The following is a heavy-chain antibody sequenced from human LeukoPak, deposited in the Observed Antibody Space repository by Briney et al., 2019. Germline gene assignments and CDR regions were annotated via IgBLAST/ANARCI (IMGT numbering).Heavy chain of an antibody. CDR1: GFTFSSYA. Sequence: PGGSPRLSCAASGFTFSSYAMSWVRQAPGKGLEGVSAISGSGGSTYYADSVKGRFTISRENLKTTLYLQMNSLRAEDTAVYYCATPIGGSYYNDAFDIWGQGTMVTVSS. J-gene: IGHJ3*02. CDR2: ISGSGGST. CDR3: ATPIGGSYYNDAFDI. D-gene: IGHD3-10*01. V-gene: IGHV3-23*01.